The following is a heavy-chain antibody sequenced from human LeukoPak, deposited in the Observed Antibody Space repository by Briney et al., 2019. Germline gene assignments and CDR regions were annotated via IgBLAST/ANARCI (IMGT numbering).Heavy chain of an antibody. CDR3: AHRRGGDFDS. J-gene: IGHJ4*02. CDR2: IYWDDEK. V-gene: IGHV2-5*02. Sequence: ASGPTLVNPTQTLTLTCTFSGFSLSSSTGVAVGWIRQPPGKALEWLALIYWDDEKHYSPVLESRLTITKDTSKNEVVLTMTNIDPVDTATYYCAHRRGGDFDSWGQGTLVTVSS. CDR1: GFSLSSSTGVA. D-gene: IGHD3-16*01.